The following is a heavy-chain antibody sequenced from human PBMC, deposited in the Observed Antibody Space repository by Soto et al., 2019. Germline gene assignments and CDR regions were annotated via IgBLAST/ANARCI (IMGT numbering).Heavy chain of an antibody. CDR2: IIPRSATS. D-gene: IGHD3-3*02. CDR3: AREGPVLVPTTVNSDYYYYAMDV. CDR1: GVTFSTYT. Sequence: GASVKVSCKASGVTFSTYTITWMRQAPGQGLEWMGGIIPRSATSNYAQKFQGRVTITADESTSTAYMELSSLRSEDTAVYYCAREGPVLVPTTVNSDYYYYAMDVWGQGTTVTSP. V-gene: IGHV1-69*13. J-gene: IGHJ6*02.